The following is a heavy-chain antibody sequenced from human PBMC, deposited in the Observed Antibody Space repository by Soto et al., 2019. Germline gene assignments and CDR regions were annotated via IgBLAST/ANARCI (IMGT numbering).Heavy chain of an antibody. Sequence: ASVKVSCKASGGTFSSYAISWVRQAPGRGLEWMGGIIPIFGTANYAQKFQGRVTITADESTSTAYMELSSLRSEDTAVYYCSSHSSSWYSWFDPWGQGTLVTVSS. D-gene: IGHD6-13*01. CDR3: SSHSSSWYSWFDP. V-gene: IGHV1-69*13. J-gene: IGHJ5*02. CDR2: IIPIFGTA. CDR1: GGTFSSYA.